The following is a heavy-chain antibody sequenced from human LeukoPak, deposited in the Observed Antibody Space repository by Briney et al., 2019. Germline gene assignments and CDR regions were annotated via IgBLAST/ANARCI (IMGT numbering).Heavy chain of an antibody. CDR1: GFTFSSYA. J-gene: IGHJ4*02. D-gene: IGHD3-10*01. CDR2: ISGSGGST. Sequence: QSGGSLRLSCAASGFTFSSYAMSWVRQAPGKGLEWVSAISGSGGSTYYADSVKGRFTISRDNSKNTLYLQMNSLRAEDTAVYYCARVWFTMVRGVPVHDYWGQGTPVTVSS. V-gene: IGHV3-23*01. CDR3: ARVWFTMVRGVPVHDY.